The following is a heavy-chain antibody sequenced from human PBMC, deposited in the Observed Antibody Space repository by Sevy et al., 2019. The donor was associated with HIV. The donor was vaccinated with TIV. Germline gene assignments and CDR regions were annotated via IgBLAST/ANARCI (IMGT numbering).Heavy chain of an antibody. CDR3: LRGGGGY. J-gene: IGHJ4*02. Sequence: GGSLRLSCVASGFTFSDYWMTWVRQAPGKGLEWVASINRDGSEKYPADSVKGRFTISRHNVKKSLFLQMSSLRVEDTAVYYCLRGGGGYWGQEALVTVSS. CDR1: GFTFSDYW. V-gene: IGHV3-7*01. CDR2: INRDGSEK. D-gene: IGHD2-15*01.